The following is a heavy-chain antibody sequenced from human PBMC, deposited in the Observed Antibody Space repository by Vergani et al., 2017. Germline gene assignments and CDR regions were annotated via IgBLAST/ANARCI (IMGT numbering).Heavy chain of an antibody. CDR2: IIPIFGTA. J-gene: IGHJ6*02. V-gene: IGHV1-69*12. CDR3: ASGYCSSTSCYAPYYYGSGRYLNYYGMDV. Sequence: QVQLVQSGAEVKKPGSSVKVSCKASGGTFSSYAISWVRQAPGQGLEWMGGIIPIFGTANYAQKFQGRVTITADESTSTAYMELSSLRSEDTAVYYCASGYCSSTSCYAPYYYGSGRYLNYYGMDVWGQGTTVTVSS. CDR1: GGTFSSYA. D-gene: IGHD2-2*01.